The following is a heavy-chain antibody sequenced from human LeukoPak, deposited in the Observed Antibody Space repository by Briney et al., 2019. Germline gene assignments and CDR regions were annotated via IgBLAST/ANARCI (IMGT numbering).Heavy chain of an antibody. CDR2: VFYRGST. CDR3: ARGVYAGSGY. J-gene: IGHJ4*02. CDR1: GDSISNNY. Sequence: SETLSLTCTVSGDSISNNYWSWIRQSPGKGLEWIGNVFYRGSTNYNPSLKSRVTISVDTSKNQFSLKLNSVTAADTAVYYCARGVYAGSGYWGQGALVTVSS. D-gene: IGHD2-8*01. V-gene: IGHV4-59*01.